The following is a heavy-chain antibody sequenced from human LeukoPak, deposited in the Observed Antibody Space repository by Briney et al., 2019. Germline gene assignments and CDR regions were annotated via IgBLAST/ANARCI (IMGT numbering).Heavy chain of an antibody. J-gene: IGHJ1*01. CDR3: ATANAEYFQH. CDR1: GYTFTSYY. CDR2: INLSGGST. V-gene: IGHV1-46*01. Sequence: GASVKVSCKASGYTFTSYYIHWVRQAPGQGLEWMGIINLSGGSTSYAQKFQGRVTMTEDTSTDTAYMELSSLRSEDTAVYYCATANAEYFQHWGQGTLVTVSS.